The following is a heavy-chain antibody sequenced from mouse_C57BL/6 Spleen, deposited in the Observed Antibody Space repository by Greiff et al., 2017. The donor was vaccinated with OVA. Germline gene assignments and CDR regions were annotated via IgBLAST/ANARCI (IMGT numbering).Heavy chain of an antibody. D-gene: IGHD2-2*01. CDR1: GYTFTSYW. CDR3: ARSGYGYDPFFDY. V-gene: IGHV1-64*01. J-gene: IGHJ2*01. Sequence: VQLQQPGAELVKPGASVKLSCKASGYTFTSYWMHWVKQRPGQGLEWIGMIHPNSGSTNYNEKFKSKATLTVDKSSSTAYMQLSSLTSEDSAVYYCARSGYGYDPFFDYWGQGTTLTVSS. CDR2: IHPNSGST.